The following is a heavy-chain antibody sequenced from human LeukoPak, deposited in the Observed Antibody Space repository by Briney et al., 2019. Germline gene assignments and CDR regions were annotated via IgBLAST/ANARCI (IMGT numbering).Heavy chain of an antibody. J-gene: IGHJ4*02. D-gene: IGHD1-26*01. CDR1: GFTVSSNY. CDR3: ARVGATYYFDY. CDR2: IYSGGST. Sequence: GGSLRLSCAASGFTVSSNYMSWVRQAPGKGLEWVSVIYSGGSTYYADSVKGRFTISRDNSKNTLYLQMNSLRAEDTAVYYCARVGATYYFDYWGQGTLVTVSS. V-gene: IGHV3-66*01.